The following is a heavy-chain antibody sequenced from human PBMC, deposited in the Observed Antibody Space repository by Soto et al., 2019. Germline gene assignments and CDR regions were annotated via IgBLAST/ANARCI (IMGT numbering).Heavy chain of an antibody. CDR1: GYTFTSYG. Sequence: ASVKVSCKASGYTFTSYGISWVRQAPGQGLEWMGWISAYNGNTNYAQKLQGRVTMTTDTSTSTAYMELRSLRSDDTAVYYCVRDREYCSGGSCYYWFDPWGQGTLVTVSS. CDR2: ISAYNGNT. D-gene: IGHD2-15*01. J-gene: IGHJ5*02. V-gene: IGHV1-18*01. CDR3: VRDREYCSGGSCYYWFDP.